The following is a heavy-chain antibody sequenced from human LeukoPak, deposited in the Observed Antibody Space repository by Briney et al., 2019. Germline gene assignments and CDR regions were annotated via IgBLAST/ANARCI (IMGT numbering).Heavy chain of an antibody. CDR1: GFTFSSYW. V-gene: IGHV3-74*01. J-gene: IGHJ6*03. Sequence: GGSLRLSCAASGFTFSSYWMHWVRQAPGKGLVWVSRINSDGSSTSYVDSVKGRFTISRDNAKNTLYLQMNSLRAEDTAVYYCARAMVRGVILVYMDVWGKGTTVTISS. CDR3: ARAMVRGVILVYMDV. CDR2: INSDGSST. D-gene: IGHD3-10*01.